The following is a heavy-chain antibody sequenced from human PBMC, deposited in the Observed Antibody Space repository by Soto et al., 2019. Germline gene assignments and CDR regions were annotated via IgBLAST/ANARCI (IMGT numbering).Heavy chain of an antibody. J-gene: IGHJ4*02. CDR3: ARIGYSGYDRYFDY. CDR2: IYYSGST. Sequence: SETLSLTCTVSGGSISSGGYYWSWIRQHPGKGLEWIGYIYYSGSTYYNPSLKSRVTISVDTSKNQFSLKLSSVTAADTAVYYCARIGYSGYDRYFDYWGQGTLVTVSS. CDR1: GGSISSGGYY. D-gene: IGHD5-12*01. V-gene: IGHV4-31*03.